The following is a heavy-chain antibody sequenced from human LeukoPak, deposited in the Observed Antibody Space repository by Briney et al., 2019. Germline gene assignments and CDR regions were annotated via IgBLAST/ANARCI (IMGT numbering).Heavy chain of an antibody. J-gene: IGHJ3*02. CDR3: ARDRRIPGDDAFDI. CDR2: INPNSGGT. V-gene: IGHV1-2*02. D-gene: IGHD2-15*01. CDR1: GYTFTSYA. Sequence: GASVKVSCKASGYTFTSYAMNWVRQAPGQGLEWMGWINPNSGGTNYAQKFQGRVTMTRDTSVSTAYMELSRLRSDDTAVYYCARDRRIPGDDAFDIWGQGTMVTVSS.